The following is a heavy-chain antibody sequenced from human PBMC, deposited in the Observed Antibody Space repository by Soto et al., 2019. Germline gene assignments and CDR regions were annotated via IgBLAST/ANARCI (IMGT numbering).Heavy chain of an antibody. CDR3: ALYYGSGSASYYFDY. D-gene: IGHD3-10*01. CDR2: IIPIFGTA. J-gene: IGHJ4*02. Sequence: SVKVSCKASGGTFSSYAISWVRQAPGQGLEWMGGIIPIFGTANYAQKFQGRVTITADESTSTAYMELSSLRSEDTAVYYCALYYGSGSASYYFDYWGQGTLVTVSS. V-gene: IGHV1-69*13. CDR1: GGTFSSYA.